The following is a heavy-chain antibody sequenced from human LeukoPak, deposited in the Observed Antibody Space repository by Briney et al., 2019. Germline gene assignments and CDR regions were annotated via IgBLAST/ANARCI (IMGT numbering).Heavy chain of an antibody. CDR3: ARIRSSDSSGYVGEGAFDI. CDR1: GGSFSGYY. D-gene: IGHD3-22*01. V-gene: IGHV4-34*01. J-gene: IGHJ3*02. Sequence: SETLSLTCAVYGGSFSGYYWSWIRQPPGKRLEWIGEINHSGSTNYNPSLKSRVTISVDTSKNQFSLKLSSVTAADTAVYYCARIRSSDSSGYVGEGAFDIWGQGTMVTVSS. CDR2: INHSGST.